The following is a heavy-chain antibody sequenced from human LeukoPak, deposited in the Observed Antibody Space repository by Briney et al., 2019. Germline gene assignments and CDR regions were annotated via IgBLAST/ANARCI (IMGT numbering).Heavy chain of an antibody. CDR3: AKGGFGIAAADYYFDY. CDR2: ISWDGGST. Sequence: GGSLRLSCAASGFTFDDYTMHWVRQAPGKGLEWVSLISWDGGSTYYAESVKGRFTISRDNSKNSLYLQMNSLRTEDTALYYCAKGGFGIAAADYYFDYWGQGTLVTVSS. J-gene: IGHJ4*02. CDR1: GFTFDDYT. D-gene: IGHD6-13*01. V-gene: IGHV3-43*01.